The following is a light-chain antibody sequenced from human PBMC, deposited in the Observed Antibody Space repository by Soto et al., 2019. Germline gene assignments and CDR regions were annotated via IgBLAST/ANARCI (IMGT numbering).Light chain of an antibody. Sequence: IVVTQSPVAVSVSPRQRANLSYRASQSVTNSYLAWYQQKPGQAPRLLIFGASTRDAGIPARFSGSGSGTEFTLTISCLQSEDFAVYYCQQYSIWPLTFGGGTKVDIK. CDR1: QSVTNSY. V-gene: IGKV3-15*01. J-gene: IGKJ4*01. CDR2: GAS. CDR3: QQYSIWPLT.